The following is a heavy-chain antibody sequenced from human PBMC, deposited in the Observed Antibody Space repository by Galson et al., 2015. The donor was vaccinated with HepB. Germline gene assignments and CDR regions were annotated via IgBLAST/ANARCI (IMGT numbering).Heavy chain of an antibody. CDR3: ARGGSISY. CDR1: GFTFSGYW. J-gene: IGHJ4*02. Sequence: SLRLSCATSGFTFSGYWMSWVRQAPGKGLEWVANIKTDGSVENYVDSVKGRFTISRDNTKNSLYLQMNSLRAEDTAVYYCARGGSISYWGQGTLVTVSS. D-gene: IGHD2-21*01. CDR2: IKTDGSVE. V-gene: IGHV3-7*01.